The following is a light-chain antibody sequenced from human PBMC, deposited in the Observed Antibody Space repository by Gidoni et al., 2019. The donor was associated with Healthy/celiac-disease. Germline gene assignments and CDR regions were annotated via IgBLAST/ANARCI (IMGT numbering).Light chain of an antibody. CDR3: QQSYSTLYT. V-gene: IGKV1-39*01. CDR2: AAS. Sequence: DIQVPQSPSSLSASVGDRVTITCRASQSISSYLNWYQQKPGKAPKLLIYAASSLQSGVPSRFSGSGSGTDFTLTISSLQPEDFATYYCQQSYSTLYTFGQGTKVEIK. CDR1: QSISSY. J-gene: IGKJ2*01.